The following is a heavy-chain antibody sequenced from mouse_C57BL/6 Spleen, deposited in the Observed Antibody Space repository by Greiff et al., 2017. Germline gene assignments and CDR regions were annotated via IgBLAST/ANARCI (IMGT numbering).Heavy chain of an antibody. CDR1: GFTFSSYA. V-gene: IGHV5-4*03. D-gene: IGHD1-1*01. Sequence: EVKVVESGGGLVKPGGSLKLSCAASGFTFSSYAMSWVRQTPEKRLEWVATISDGGSYTYYPDNVKGRFTISRDNAKNNLYLQMSHLKSEDTAMYYCASLGSSYPWFAYWGQGTLVTVSA. CDR2: ISDGGSYT. J-gene: IGHJ3*01. CDR3: ASLGSSYPWFAY.